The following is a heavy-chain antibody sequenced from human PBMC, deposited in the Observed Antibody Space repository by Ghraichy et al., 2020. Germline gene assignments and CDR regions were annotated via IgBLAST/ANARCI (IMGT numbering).Heavy chain of an antibody. CDR2: INSSSSII. D-gene: IGHD3-16*02. CDR3: ASYRLRPDSCFDY. Sequence: LSLTCAASGFTFSSHSMSWVRQAPGKGLEWVSHINSSSSIIYYSDSVKGRFTISRDNAKNSLYLQMNSLRDEDTAVYYCASYRLRPDSCFDYWGQGTLVTVSS. CDR1: GFTFSSHS. J-gene: IGHJ4*02. V-gene: IGHV3-48*02.